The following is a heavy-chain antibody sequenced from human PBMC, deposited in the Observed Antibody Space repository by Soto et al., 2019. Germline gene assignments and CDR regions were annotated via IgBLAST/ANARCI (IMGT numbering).Heavy chain of an antibody. J-gene: IGHJ4*02. CDR3: ARDRTGTHEDFDY. D-gene: IGHD1-1*01. V-gene: IGHV1-18*01. CDR2: ISAYNGNT. Sequence: ASVKDSCNASGYTFTSYGISLVRQTPGQGLEWMGWISAYNGNTNYAQKLQGRVTMTTDTSTSTAYMELRSLRSDDTAVYYCARDRTGTHEDFDYWGQGTLVTVSS. CDR1: GYTFTSYG.